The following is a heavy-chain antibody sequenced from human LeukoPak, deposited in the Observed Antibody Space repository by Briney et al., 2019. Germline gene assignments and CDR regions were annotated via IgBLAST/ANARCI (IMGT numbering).Heavy chain of an antibody. CDR1: GFTLSDYY. D-gene: IGHD3-9*01. Sequence: PGGSLRLSCAASGFTLSDYYMSWIRQAPGKGLEWVSYISNSGSTIYYADSVKGRFTISRDNAKKSLYLQMKSLRAEDTAVYYCARSLFWDILTPGAFDIWGQGTMVTVSS. CDR2: ISNSGSTI. CDR3: ARSLFWDILTPGAFDI. V-gene: IGHV3-11*04. J-gene: IGHJ3*02.